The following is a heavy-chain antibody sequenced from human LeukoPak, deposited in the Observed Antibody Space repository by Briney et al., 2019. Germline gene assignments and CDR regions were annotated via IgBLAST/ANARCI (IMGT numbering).Heavy chain of an antibody. J-gene: IGHJ4*02. Sequence: GESLRISCQGSGYSFTSYWIGWVRQMPGKGLEWMGIIYPGDSDTRYSPSFQGQVTISADKSISTAYLQWSSLKASDTAMYYCARSNYYDSSGYSDWGQGTLVTVSS. V-gene: IGHV5-51*01. CDR2: IYPGDSDT. CDR1: GYSFTSYW. CDR3: ARSNYYDSSGYSD. D-gene: IGHD3-22*01.